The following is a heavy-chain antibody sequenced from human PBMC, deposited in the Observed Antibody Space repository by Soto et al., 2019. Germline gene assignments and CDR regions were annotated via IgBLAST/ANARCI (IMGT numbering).Heavy chain of an antibody. J-gene: IGHJ3*02. D-gene: IGHD6-19*01. CDR1: GGSISSSSYY. CDR3: ARYRTEWLVPDAFDI. Sequence: LSLTCTVSGGSISSSSYYWGWIRQPPGKGLEWIGSIYYSGSTYYNPSLKSRVTISVDTSKNQFSLKLSSVTAADTAVYYCARYRTEWLVPDAFDIWGQGTMVTVSS. V-gene: IGHV4-39*01. CDR2: IYYSGST.